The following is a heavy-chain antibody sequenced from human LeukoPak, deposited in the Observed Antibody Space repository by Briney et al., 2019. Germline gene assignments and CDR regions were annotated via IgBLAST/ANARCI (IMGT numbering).Heavy chain of an antibody. V-gene: IGHV4-59*01. CDR2: IYNSGST. D-gene: IGHD3-16*01. CDR1: GGSISIYY. Sequence: PSETLSLTCIVSGGSISIYYWNWIRQPPGKGLEWIGYIYNSGSTDYNPSLKRRVTISADTSKNQFSLKLTSATAADTAVYYCARDRELGSWGQGILVTVSS. CDR3: ARDRELGS. J-gene: IGHJ5*02.